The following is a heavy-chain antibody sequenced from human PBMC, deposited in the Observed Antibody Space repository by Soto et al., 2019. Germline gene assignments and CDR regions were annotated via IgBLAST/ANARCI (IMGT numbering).Heavy chain of an antibody. CDR2: ISYDGSNK. J-gene: IGHJ3*02. D-gene: IGHD2-2*01. V-gene: IGHV3-30*03. Sequence: QVQLVESGGGVVQPGRSLRLSCAASGFTFSSYGMHWVRQAPGKGLEWVAVISYDGSNKYYADSVKGRFTISRDNSKNXRXQQMNSLRAEDTAVYYCARPGYCISTSCYRSGAFDIWGQGTMVTVSS. CDR3: ARPGYCISTSCYRSGAFDI. CDR1: GFTFSSYG.